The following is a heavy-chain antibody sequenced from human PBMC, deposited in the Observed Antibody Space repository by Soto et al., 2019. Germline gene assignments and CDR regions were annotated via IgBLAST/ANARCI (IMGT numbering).Heavy chain of an antibody. D-gene: IGHD5-18*01. CDR3: ANARYVDTAMADSY. CDR2: ISYDGSNK. Sequence: QVQLVESGGGVVQPGRSLRLSCAASGFTFSSYGMHWVRQAPGKGLEWVAVISYDGSNKYYADSVKGRFTISRDNSKNSLYLQMNSLRAEDTAVYYCANARYVDTAMADSYCGQGTLVTVSS. CDR1: GFTFSSYG. J-gene: IGHJ4*02. V-gene: IGHV3-30*18.